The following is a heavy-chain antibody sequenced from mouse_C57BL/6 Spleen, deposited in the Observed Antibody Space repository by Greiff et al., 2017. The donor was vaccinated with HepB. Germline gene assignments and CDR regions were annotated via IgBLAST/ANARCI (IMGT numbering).Heavy chain of an antibody. Sequence: VQLQQSGAELVRPGASVTLSCKASGYTFTDYEMHWVKQTPVHGLEWIGAIDPETGGTAYNQKFKGKAILTADKSSSTAYMELRSLTSEDSAVYYCTRRRVYYGNYGDYWGQGTTLTVSS. CDR3: TRRRVYYGNYGDY. D-gene: IGHD2-1*01. J-gene: IGHJ2*01. V-gene: IGHV1-15*01. CDR2: IDPETGGT. CDR1: GYTFTDYE.